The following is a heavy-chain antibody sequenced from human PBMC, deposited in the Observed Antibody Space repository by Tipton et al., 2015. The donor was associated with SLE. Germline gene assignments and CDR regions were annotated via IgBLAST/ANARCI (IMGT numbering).Heavy chain of an antibody. CDR1: GFTFSTCA. J-gene: IGHJ4*02. CDR2: LTSGGDST. V-gene: IGHV3-23*01. D-gene: IGHD1-26*01. CDR3: AKQPGSSYGSDYFDY. Sequence: SLRLSCAASGFTFSTCAMTWVRQAPGKGLEWVSLLTSGGDSTYYADSVKGRFTISRDNSRNTLYLQMSSLRAEDTAVYYCAKQPGSSYGSDYFDYWGQGTLVTVSS.